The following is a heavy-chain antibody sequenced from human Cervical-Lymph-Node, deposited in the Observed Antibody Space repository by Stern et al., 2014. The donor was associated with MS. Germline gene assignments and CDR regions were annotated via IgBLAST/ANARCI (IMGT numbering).Heavy chain of an antibody. V-gene: IGHV4-61*02. D-gene: IGHD6-6*01. CDR3: ARLGIASRPYFYGMDV. J-gene: IGHJ6*02. Sequence: QLQLQESGPGLVKPSQTLSLTCTVSGDSVSSGSHYWSWVRQPAGKGLEWIGRIYTSGSTNYSPSLKSRVTISLDTSQNHSPRTLSSVPATDTAVYYCARLGIASRPYFYGMDVWGQGTTVIVSS. CDR1: GDSVSSGSHY. CDR2: IYTSGST.